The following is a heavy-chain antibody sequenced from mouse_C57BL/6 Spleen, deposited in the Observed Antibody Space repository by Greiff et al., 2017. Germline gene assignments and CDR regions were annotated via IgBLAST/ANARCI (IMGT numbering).Heavy chain of an antibody. V-gene: IGHV3-4*01. CDR1: GYSITNGNHW. Sequence: EVQLQESGPALVKPSQTVSLTCTVTGYSITNGNHWWNWIRQVSGSKLEWIGYISSSGSTDSNPSLKRRLSITRDTSKNQLFLQLNSVTTEDIATYYCARGDYYDYDPGYWYFDVWGTGTTVTVSS. CDR3: ARGDYYDYDPGYWYFDV. CDR2: ISSSGST. D-gene: IGHD2-4*01. J-gene: IGHJ1*03.